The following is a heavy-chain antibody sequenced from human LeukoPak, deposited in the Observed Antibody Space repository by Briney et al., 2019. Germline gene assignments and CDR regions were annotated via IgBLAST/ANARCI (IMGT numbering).Heavy chain of an antibody. CDR2: ISYDGSNK. CDR1: GFTFSSYA. Sequence: PGRSLRLSCAASGFTFSSYAMHWVRQAPGKGLEWVAVISYDGSNKYYADSVKGRFTISRDNSKNTLYLQMNSLRVEDAAVYYCARDQGGWGQGTLVTVSS. V-gene: IGHV3-30-3*01. CDR3: ARDQGG. D-gene: IGHD1-26*01. J-gene: IGHJ4*02.